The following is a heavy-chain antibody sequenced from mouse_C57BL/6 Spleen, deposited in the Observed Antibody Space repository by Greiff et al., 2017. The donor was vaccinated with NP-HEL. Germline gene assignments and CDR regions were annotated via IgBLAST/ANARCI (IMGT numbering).Heavy chain of an antibody. CDR3: ARSDGKDFDY. D-gene: IGHD2-1*01. J-gene: IGHJ2*01. Sequence: QVQLQHPGAELVRPGTSVKLSCKASGYTFTSYWMHWVKQRPGQGLEWIGVIDPSDSYTNYNQKFKGKATLTVDTSSSTAYMQLSSLTSEDSAVYYCARSDGKDFDYWGQGTTLTVSS. V-gene: IGHV1-59*01. CDR2: IDPSDSYT. CDR1: GYTFTSYW.